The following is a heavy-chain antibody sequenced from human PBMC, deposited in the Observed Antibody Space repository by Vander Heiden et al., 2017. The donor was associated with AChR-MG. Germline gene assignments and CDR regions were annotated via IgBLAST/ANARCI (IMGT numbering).Heavy chain of an antibody. V-gene: IGHV3-23*01. CDR1: GFTFSSYA. CDR3: ARGTTSTWYDY. D-gene: IGHD1-7*01. CDR2: IGGSGTPT. J-gene: IGHJ4*02. Sequence: EVELLGSGGGLVQPGGSLSLSCAASGFTFSSYAMSWVRQAPGKGLEWVSLIGGSGTPTYYADSVKGRFTISRDNSKDTLYLQMNSLRAEDTAVYYCARGTTSTWYDYWGQGTLVTVSS.